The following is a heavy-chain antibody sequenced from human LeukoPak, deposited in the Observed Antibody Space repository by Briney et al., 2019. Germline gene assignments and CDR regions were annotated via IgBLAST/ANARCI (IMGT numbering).Heavy chain of an antibody. CDR2: IASDGNNR. CDR3: ARGRPHGNDY. J-gene: IGHJ4*02. CDR1: GLTFSSYW. Sequence: PGGSLRLSCAASGLTFSSYWMNWVRQVPGKGLVWVSRIASDGNNRDYADSVKGRFTISRDNAKNTLYLQMNSLRVEDTAVYYCARGRPHGNDYWGQGTLVTVSS. V-gene: IGHV3-74*01. D-gene: IGHD4-23*01.